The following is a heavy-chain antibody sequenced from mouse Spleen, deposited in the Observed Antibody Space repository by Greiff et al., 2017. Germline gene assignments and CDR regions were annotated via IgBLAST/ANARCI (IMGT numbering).Heavy chain of an antibody. CDR1: GYSITSGYY. V-gene: IGHV3-6*01. Sequence: EVQLQESGPGLVKPSQSLSLTCSVTGYSITSGYYWNWIRQFPGNKLEWMGYISYDGSNNYNPSLKNRISITRDTSKNQFFLKLNSVTTEDTATYYCARGGIFGYFDYWGQGTTLTVSS. CDR2: ISYDGSN. CDR3: ARGGIFGYFDY. J-gene: IGHJ2*01.